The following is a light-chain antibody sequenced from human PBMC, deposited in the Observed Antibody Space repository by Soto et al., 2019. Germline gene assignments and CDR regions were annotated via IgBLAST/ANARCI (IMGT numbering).Light chain of an antibody. CDR2: HAS. J-gene: IGKJ1*01. CDR1: HSISIL. CDR3: HQRTSYRRRT. Sequence: DIHMTQSPSTLPASVGDRVTITCRASHSISILLAWYQQKPGTAPKVLIYHASNLRSRVPSRFSGSGSGTEVTITISSVQPEDNASYHYHQRTSYRRRTFGQGTQVDI. V-gene: IGKV1-5*01.